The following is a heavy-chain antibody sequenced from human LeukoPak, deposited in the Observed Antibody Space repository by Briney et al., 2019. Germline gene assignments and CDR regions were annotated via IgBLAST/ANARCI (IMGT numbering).Heavy chain of an antibody. CDR3: ATKQWLAPPPDS. CDR1: GFTFRNYW. CDR2: IKTDGTVT. J-gene: IGHJ4*02. Sequence: GGSLRLSCAASGFTFRNYWMHWVRLTPEKGLMWVSRIKTDGTVTTYADSVKGRFTVSRDNADNTMFLQMNSVRDEDTAVYYCATKQWLAPPPDSWGQGTPVTVSS. D-gene: IGHD6-19*01. V-gene: IGHV3-74*01.